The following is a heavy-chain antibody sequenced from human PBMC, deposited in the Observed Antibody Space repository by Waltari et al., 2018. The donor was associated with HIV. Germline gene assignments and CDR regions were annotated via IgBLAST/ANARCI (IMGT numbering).Heavy chain of an antibody. V-gene: IGHV4-39*01. Sequence: QLQLQESGPGLVKPSETLSLTCSVSGDSVTSGGTFWDWVRPPPGKGLEGVATISHSGSTYYNPSLKSRVSVSVDTSKNQFSLKMRAVTASDTAVYFCARHNLLGRIGRIDPWGQGILVTVSS. D-gene: IGHD2-15*01. CDR3: ARHNLLGRIGRIDP. CDR1: GDSVTSGGTF. J-gene: IGHJ5*02. CDR2: ISHSGST.